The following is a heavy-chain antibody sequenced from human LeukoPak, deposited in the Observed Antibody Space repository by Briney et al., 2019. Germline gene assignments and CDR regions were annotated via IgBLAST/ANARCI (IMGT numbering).Heavy chain of an antibody. D-gene: IGHD4-17*01. CDR3: ARVPTVTPFYMDV. CDR1: GYTFTGYY. J-gene: IGHJ6*03. Sequence: ASVKVSCKASGYTFTGYYMHWVRQAPGQGLEWMGWINPNSGGTNYAQKFQGRVTITADKSTSTAYMELSSLRSEDTAVYYCARVPTVTPFYMDVWGKGTTVTVSS. V-gene: IGHV1-2*02. CDR2: INPNSGGT.